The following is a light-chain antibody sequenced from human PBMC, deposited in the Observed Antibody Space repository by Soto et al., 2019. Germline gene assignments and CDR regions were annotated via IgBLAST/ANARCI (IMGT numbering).Light chain of an antibody. V-gene: IGLV2-8*01. CDR2: EVS. Sequence: QSVLTQPPSASGSPGQSVTISCTGTSSDVGGYNYVSWYQQYPGKAPKLMIYEVSERPSGVPDRFSGSKSGNTASLTVSGLQAEDEADYYCSSYGGSNNLVFGGGTKLTVL. CDR1: SSDVGGYNY. J-gene: IGLJ2*01. CDR3: SSYGGSNNLV.